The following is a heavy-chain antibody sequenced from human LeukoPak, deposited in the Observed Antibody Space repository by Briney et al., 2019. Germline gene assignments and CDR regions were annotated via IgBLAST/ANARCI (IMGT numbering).Heavy chain of an antibody. Sequence: SQTLSLTCAISGDSVSSNIATWNWIRQSPSRGLEWLGRTYYRSKWNNDYAVSVKSRITINPDASKNQLSLRLNSVTPEDTAVYYCAKAGYYDSSGYSYGIDYWGQGTLVTVSS. CDR1: GDSVSSNIAT. CDR2: TYYRSKWNN. CDR3: AKAGYYDSSGYSYGIDY. D-gene: IGHD3-22*01. V-gene: IGHV6-1*01. J-gene: IGHJ4*02.